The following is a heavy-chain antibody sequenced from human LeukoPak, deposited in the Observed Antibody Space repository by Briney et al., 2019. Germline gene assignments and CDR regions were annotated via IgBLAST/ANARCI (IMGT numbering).Heavy chain of an antibody. V-gene: IGHV3-30*18. Sequence: GGSLRLSCAASGFTFSSYGMHWVRQAPGKGLEWVAVISYDGSNKYYADSVKGRFTISRDNSKNTLYLQMNSLRAEDTAVYYCAKDLRRTYGDYEFDYWGQGTLVTVSS. J-gene: IGHJ4*02. CDR1: GFTFSSYG. D-gene: IGHD4-17*01. CDR2: ISYDGSNK. CDR3: AKDLRRTYGDYEFDY.